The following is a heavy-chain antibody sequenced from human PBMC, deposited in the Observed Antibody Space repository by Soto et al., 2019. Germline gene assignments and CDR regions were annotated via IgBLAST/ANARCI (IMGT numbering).Heavy chain of an antibody. CDR3: TTDRVKEYSSGFGGY. CDR1: GFTFSNAW. CDR2: IKSKTDGGTT. J-gene: IGHJ4*02. D-gene: IGHD6-19*01. V-gene: IGHV3-15*07. Sequence: EVQLVESGGGLVKPGGSLRLSCAASGFTFSNAWMNWVRQAPGKGLEWVGRIKSKTDGGTTDYAAPVKGRFTISRDDSKTTLYLQMNSLKTEDTAVYYCTTDRVKEYSSGFGGYWGQGTLVTVSS.